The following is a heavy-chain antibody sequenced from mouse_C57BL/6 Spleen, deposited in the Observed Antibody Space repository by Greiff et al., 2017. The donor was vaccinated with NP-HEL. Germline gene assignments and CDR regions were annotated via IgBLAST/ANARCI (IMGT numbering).Heavy chain of an antibody. CDR3: ARVYDGYYVPFDY. J-gene: IGHJ2*01. CDR1: GYAFSSSW. V-gene: IGHV1-82*01. D-gene: IGHD2-3*01. CDR2: IYPGDGDT. Sequence: QVTLKESGPELVKPGASVKISCKASGYAFSSSWMNWVKQRPGKGLEWIGRIYPGDGDTNYNGKFKGKATLTADKSSSTAYMQLSSLTSEDSAVYFCARVYDGYYVPFDYWGQGTTLTVSS.